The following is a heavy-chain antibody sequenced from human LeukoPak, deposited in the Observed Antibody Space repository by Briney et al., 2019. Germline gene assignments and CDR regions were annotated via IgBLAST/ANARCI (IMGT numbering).Heavy chain of an antibody. D-gene: IGHD3-22*01. J-gene: IGHJ3*02. CDR2: IIPILGIA. Sequence: ASVKVSCKASGRTFSSYTISWVRQAPGQGLEWKGRIIPILGIANYAQKFQGRVTITADKSTSTAYMELSSLRSEDTAVYYCARSGYYYGDAFDIWGQGTMVTVSS. CDR3: ARSGYYYGDAFDI. V-gene: IGHV1-69*02. CDR1: GRTFSSYT.